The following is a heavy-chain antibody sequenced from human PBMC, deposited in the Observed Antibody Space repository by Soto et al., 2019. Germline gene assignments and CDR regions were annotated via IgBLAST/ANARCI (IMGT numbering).Heavy chain of an antibody. CDR3: AREAAYLAAAKSYYFDY. Sequence: HPGGSLRLSCAASGFTFSGYWMSWVRQAPGKGLEWVANIKQDGSEKYYVDSVKGRFTISRDNAKNSLYLQMNSLRAEDTAVYYCAREAAYLAAAKSYYFDYWGQGTLVTVSS. D-gene: IGHD6-13*01. CDR2: IKQDGSEK. CDR1: GFTFSGYW. V-gene: IGHV3-7*04. J-gene: IGHJ4*02.